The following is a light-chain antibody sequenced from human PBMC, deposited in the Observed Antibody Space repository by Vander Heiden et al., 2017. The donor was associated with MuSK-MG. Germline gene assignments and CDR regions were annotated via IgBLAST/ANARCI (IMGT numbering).Light chain of an antibody. CDR2: PAS. V-gene: IGKV1-39*01. CDR3: QQSYSTPYT. Sequence: DIQMTQSPSSLSASVGDRVTITCRAGQGISTYLSWYQQRPGKPPKLLIYPASSLQSGVPSRFSGSGSGTDFTLTISSLQPEDFATYYCQQSYSTPYTFGQGTELEIK. CDR1: QGISTY. J-gene: IGKJ2*01.